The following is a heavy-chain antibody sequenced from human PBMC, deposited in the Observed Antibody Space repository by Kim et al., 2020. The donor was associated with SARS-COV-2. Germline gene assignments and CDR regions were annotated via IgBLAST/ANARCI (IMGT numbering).Heavy chain of an antibody. V-gene: IGHV3-23*01. J-gene: IGHJ4*02. CDR3: VKGGGSINRYFDC. CDR2: VRSGATST. CDR1: GFTFSDYA. Sequence: GGSLRLSCGASGFTFSDYAMSWVRQAPGKGLQWVSTVRSGATSTYYADSVKGRFTISRDNSKNTLYMQMNSLRAEDTALYYCVKGGGSINRYFDCCGQGTLVTVSS.